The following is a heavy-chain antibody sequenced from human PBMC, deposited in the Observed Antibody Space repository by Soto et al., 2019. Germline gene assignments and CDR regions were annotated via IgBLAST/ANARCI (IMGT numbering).Heavy chain of an antibody. CDR3: ARRDCLSSSCDFKY. Sequence: QVSLVQSGAEVKKPGASVKVSCKASGYTFTSYYVHWVRQAPGQGLEWMGIITPSGATTTYAQNFQGRLAMTRDTYTRTVYIELSSLRSEDTAVYYCARRDCLSSSCDFKYWGQGTLGTFSS. CDR2: ITPSGATT. V-gene: IGHV1-46*01. J-gene: IGHJ4*02. CDR1: GYTFTSYY. D-gene: IGHD2-2*01.